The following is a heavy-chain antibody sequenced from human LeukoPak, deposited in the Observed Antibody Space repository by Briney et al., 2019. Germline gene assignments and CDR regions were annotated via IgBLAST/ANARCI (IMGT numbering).Heavy chain of an antibody. CDR1: VGSTTCCI. V-gene: IGHV4-34*01. CDR2: INHSGST. CDR3: GRVHVRRVGDYVYYYCMDV. Sequence: SETLSFSYAAAVGSTTCCIWCWLRQPPGKGLEWIGEINHSGSTNYNPSLKSRVTISVDTSKNQFSLKLSSVTAADTAVYYCGRVHVRRVGDYVYYYCMDVWGQGTTVTVSS. J-gene: IGHJ6*02. D-gene: IGHD2-2*01.